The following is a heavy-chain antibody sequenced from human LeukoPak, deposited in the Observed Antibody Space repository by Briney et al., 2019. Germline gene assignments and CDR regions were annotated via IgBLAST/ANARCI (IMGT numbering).Heavy chain of an antibody. J-gene: IGHJ4*02. D-gene: IGHD2-21*02. CDR1: GESISGFY. CDR3: AREAYCGGDCYSGFDF. CDR2: IYYSGST. Sequence: SETLSLTCTVSGESISGFYWTWIRQPPGKGPEWIGYIYYSGSTNYNPSLKSRVTISVDTSKNQFSLKLSSATAADTAVYYCAREAYCGGDCYSGFDFWGQGTLVTVSS. V-gene: IGHV4-59*01.